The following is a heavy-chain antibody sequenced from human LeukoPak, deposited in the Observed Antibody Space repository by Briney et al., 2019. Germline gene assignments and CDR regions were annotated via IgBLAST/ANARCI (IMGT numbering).Heavy chain of an antibody. D-gene: IGHD5-18*01. CDR1: GYTFTSYG. CDR2: IIPIFGTA. V-gene: IGHV1-69*13. Sequence: ASVKVSCTASGYTFTSYGISWVRQAPGQGLEWMGGIIPIFGTANYAQKFQGRVTITADESTSTAYMELSSLRSEDTAVYYCARARNPIRGYSYGFGFDYWGQGTLVTVSS. CDR3: ARARNPIRGYSYGFGFDY. J-gene: IGHJ4*02.